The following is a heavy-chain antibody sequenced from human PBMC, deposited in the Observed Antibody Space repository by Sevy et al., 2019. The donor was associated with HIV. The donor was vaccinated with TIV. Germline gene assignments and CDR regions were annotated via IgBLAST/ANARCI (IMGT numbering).Heavy chain of an antibody. Sequence: GGSLRLSCAASGFIFSKFALSWVRQAPGRGLERVSAVSGNDGSTYYAPSVKGRFTISRDISENMLYLQMNSLSAEDTAVYYCAKDFSYGGNSWNFDFWGQGTLVTVSS. CDR1: GFIFSKFA. CDR2: VSGNDGST. V-gene: IGHV3-23*01. D-gene: IGHD4-17*01. CDR3: AKDFSYGGNSWNFDF. J-gene: IGHJ4*02.